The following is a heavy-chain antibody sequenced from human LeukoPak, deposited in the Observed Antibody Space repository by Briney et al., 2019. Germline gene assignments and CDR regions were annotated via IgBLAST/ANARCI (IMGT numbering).Heavy chain of an antibody. CDR1: GYSISSGYY. CDR3: ARVHQNYYGSGSYYNEGWFDP. D-gene: IGHD3-10*01. Sequence: SETLSLTCTVSGYSISSGYYWGWIRQPPGKGLEWIGSIYHSGSTYYNPSLKSRVTISVDTSKNQFSLKLSSVTAADTAVYYCARVHQNYYGSGSYYNEGWFDPWGQGTLVTVSS. J-gene: IGHJ5*02. CDR2: IYHSGST. V-gene: IGHV4-38-2*02.